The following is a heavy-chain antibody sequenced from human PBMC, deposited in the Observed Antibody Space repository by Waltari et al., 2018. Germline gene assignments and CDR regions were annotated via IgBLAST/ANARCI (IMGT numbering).Heavy chain of an antibody. Sequence: QVQLQESGPGLVKPSETLSLTCAVSGYSISSGYYWGWIRQPPGKGLEWIGSIYHSGSTYYNPSLTSRVTISVDTSKNQFSLKLSSVTAADTAVYYCARHIPIHYYDSSGYYDYWGQGTLVTVSS. CDR3: ARHIPIHYYDSSGYYDY. J-gene: IGHJ4*02. CDR1: GYSISSGYY. V-gene: IGHV4-38-2*01. D-gene: IGHD3-22*01. CDR2: IYHSGST.